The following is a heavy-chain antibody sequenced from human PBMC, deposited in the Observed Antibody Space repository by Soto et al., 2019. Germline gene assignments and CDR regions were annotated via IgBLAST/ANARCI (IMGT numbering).Heavy chain of an antibody. CDR3: AKDWLPGAHNYYSYGMDV. CDR2: ISHDGSNE. J-gene: IGHJ6*02. Sequence: QVQLVESGGGVVQPGRSLRLSCAASGFTFSNCAMHWVRQAPGKGLEWVAVISHDGSNEYYADSVKGRFTISRDDTNNTLYLQMNNLRAEDTALYYCAKDWLPGAHNYYSYGMDVWGQGTTVTVSS. CDR1: GFTFSNCA. D-gene: IGHD2-2*01. V-gene: IGHV3-30*18.